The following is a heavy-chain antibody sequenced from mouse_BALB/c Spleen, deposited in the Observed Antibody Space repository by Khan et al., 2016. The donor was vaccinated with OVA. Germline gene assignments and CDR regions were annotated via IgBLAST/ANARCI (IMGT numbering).Heavy chain of an antibody. J-gene: IGHJ2*01. Sequence: VQLLESGPGLVKPSQSLSLTCTVTGYSITNNYAWNWIRQFPGNKLEWMGYISYSGSTNYNPSLKSRISITRETSKNQFFLQLNSVTTEDTATYYCARGNYYGYYFDYWGQGTTLTVSS. CDR2: ISYSGST. CDR3: ARGNYYGYYFDY. CDR1: GYSITNNYA. V-gene: IGHV3-2*02. D-gene: IGHD1-1*01.